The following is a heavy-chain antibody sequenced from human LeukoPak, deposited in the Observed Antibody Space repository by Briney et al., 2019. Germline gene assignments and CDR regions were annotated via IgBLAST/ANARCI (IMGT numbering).Heavy chain of an antibody. J-gene: IGHJ6*02. D-gene: IGHD3-3*01. Sequence: ASVKVSCKASGYTFTSYYMHWVRQAPGQGLEWMGIINPSGGSTSYAQKFQGRVTMTRDTSTSTVYMELSSLRSEDTAVYYCARTTGYYDFWRVYYYYGMDVWGQGTTVTVSS. CDR2: INPSGGST. CDR1: GYTFTSYY. CDR3: ARTTGYYDFWRVYYYYGMDV. V-gene: IGHV1-46*01.